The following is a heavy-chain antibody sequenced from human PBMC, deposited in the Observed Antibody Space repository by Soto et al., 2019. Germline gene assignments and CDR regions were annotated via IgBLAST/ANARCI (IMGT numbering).Heavy chain of an antibody. CDR3: AGTTVTTLYNWFDP. J-gene: IGHJ5*02. CDR1: GGSISSYY. V-gene: IGHV4-59*08. D-gene: IGHD4-17*01. CDR2: IYYSGST. Sequence: SETLSLTCTVSGGSISSYYWSWIRQPPGKGLEWIGYIYYSGSTNYNPSLKSRVTISVDTSKNQFSLKLSSVTAADTAVYYCAGTTVTTLYNWFDPWGQGTLVTVSS.